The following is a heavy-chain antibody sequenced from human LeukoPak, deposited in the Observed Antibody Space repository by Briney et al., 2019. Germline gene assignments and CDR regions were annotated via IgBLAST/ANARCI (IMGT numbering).Heavy chain of an antibody. CDR1: GGSFSGYY. CDR2: INHSGST. Sequence: PETLSLTCAVYGGSFSGYYWSWIRQPPGKGLEWIGEINHSGSTNYNPSLKSRVTISVDTSKNQFSLKLSSVTAADTAVYYCARGIAAAAMGAFDIWGQGTMVTVSS. CDR3: ARGIAAAAMGAFDI. V-gene: IGHV4-34*01. J-gene: IGHJ3*02. D-gene: IGHD6-13*01.